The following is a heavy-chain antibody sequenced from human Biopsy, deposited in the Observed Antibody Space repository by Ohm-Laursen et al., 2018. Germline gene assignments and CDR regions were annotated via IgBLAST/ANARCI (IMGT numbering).Heavy chain of an antibody. V-gene: IGHV3-33*01. CDR3: VTDRLDDITKVRGIMTD. CDR1: GFNFSAYG. J-gene: IGHJ4*02. Sequence: RLSCAASGFNFSAYGMHWVRQAPDKGLEWVALTWDDGSHQYYADSVKGRFTISRDNSKNSLYLHINTLRVEDTAVYYCVTDRLDDITKVRGIMTDWGQGTLVIVSS. CDR2: TWDDGSHQ. D-gene: IGHD3-10*01.